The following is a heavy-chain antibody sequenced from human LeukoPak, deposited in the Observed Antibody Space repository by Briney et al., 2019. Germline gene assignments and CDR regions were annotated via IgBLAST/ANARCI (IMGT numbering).Heavy chain of an antibody. V-gene: IGHV1-2*02. CDR1: GYTFTGYY. CDR2: INPNSGGT. J-gene: IGHJ5*02. D-gene: IGHD2-2*01. Sequence: GASVKVSCKASGYTFTGYYMHWVRQAPGQGLEWMGWINPNSGGTNYAQKFQGRVTMTRDTSISTAYMELSGLRSDDTAVYYCARDRGIVPAATKRYNWFDPWGQGTLVTVSS. CDR3: ARDRGIVPAATKRYNWFDP.